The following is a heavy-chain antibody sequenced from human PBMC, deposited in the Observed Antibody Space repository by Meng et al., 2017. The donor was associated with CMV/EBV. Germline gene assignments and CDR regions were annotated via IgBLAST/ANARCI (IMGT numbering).Heavy chain of an antibody. CDR1: GYTFTSYD. CDR3: ASVLRQQLVPGYFDY. V-gene: IGHV1-8*03. D-gene: IGHD6-13*01. CDR2: MNPNSGNT. J-gene: IGHJ4*02. Sequence: ASVKVSCKASGYTFTSYDINWVRQATGQGLEWMGWMNPNSGNTGYAQKFQGRVTITRNTSISTAYMELSSLRSEDTAVYYCASVLRQQLVPGYFDYWGQGTLVTVSS.